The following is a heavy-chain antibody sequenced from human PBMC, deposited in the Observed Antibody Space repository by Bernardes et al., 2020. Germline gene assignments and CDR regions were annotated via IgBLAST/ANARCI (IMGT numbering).Heavy chain of an antibody. Sequence: APVKASCKASGYTFAGYYMHWVRQAPGQGLEWMGWINPNSGGTNYAQKFQGWVTMTRDTSISTAYMELSRLRSDDTAVYYCARGVLGSGYYYGWFDPWGQGTLVTVSS. CDR2: INPNSGGT. CDR1: GYTFAGYY. J-gene: IGHJ5*02. CDR3: ARGVLGSGYYYGWFDP. V-gene: IGHV1-2*04. D-gene: IGHD3-22*01.